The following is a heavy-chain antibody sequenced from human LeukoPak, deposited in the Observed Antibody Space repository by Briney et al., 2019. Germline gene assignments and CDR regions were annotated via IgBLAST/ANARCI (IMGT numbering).Heavy chain of an antibody. CDR3: AKDSSNDYGDEGWFDP. V-gene: IGHV3-23*01. Sequence: GGSLRLSCAASGFTFSSYAMSWVRQAPGKGLEWVSAISGSGGSTYCADSVKGRFTISRDNSKNTLYLQMNSLRAEDTAVYYCAKDSSNDYGDEGWFDPWGQGTLVTVSS. CDR2: ISGSGGST. J-gene: IGHJ5*02. CDR1: GFTFSSYA. D-gene: IGHD4-17*01.